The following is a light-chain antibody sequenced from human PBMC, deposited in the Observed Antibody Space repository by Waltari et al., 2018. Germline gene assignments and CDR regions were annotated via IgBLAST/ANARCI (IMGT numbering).Light chain of an antibody. CDR1: SSDVGGYKY. Sequence: HSALSQPASVSGSPGQSITLSCTGTSSDVGGYKYVHWYQQHPDKAPKLMLYDVNNRPSGVSNRFSGSKSGNTASLTISSLQAEDEADYYCSSYTSSTIPVFGTGTKVTVL. J-gene: IGLJ1*01. CDR3: SSYTSSTIPV. V-gene: IGLV2-14*03. CDR2: DVN.